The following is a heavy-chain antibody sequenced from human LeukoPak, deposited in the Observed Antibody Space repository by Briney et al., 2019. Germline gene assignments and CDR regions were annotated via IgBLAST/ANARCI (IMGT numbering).Heavy chain of an antibody. Sequence: GGSLRLSCAGSGFTFSSYRMSWVRQAPGKGLEWVSSISSGSIYIDLADPLMGRFTISRDDAKNSLYLQMNSLRAEDTAVYYCTIRIYSGAFDIWGQGTMVTVSS. D-gene: IGHD2-21*01. CDR3: TIRIYSGAFDI. V-gene: IGHV3-21*01. J-gene: IGHJ3*02. CDR1: GFTFSSYR. CDR2: ISSGSIYI.